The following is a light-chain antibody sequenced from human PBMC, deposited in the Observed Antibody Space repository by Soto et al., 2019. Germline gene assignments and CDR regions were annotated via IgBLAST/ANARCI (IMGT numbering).Light chain of an antibody. Sequence: QSVLTQPPSVSGAPGQRVTISCTGSRSNIWAGNDGHWYQQLPGRAPKLLIYGNNNRPSEVPDRFSGSKSGTSASLAITGLQAEDEADYYCQSYDSSLSGSVFGGGTKLTVL. CDR2: GNN. J-gene: IGLJ2*01. V-gene: IGLV1-40*01. CDR3: QSYDSSLSGSV. CDR1: RSNIWAGND.